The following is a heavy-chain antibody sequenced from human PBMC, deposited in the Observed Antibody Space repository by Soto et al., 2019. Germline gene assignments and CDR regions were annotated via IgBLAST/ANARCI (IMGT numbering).Heavy chain of an antibody. J-gene: IGHJ4*02. CDR1: GFSFGSYA. V-gene: IGHV3-23*01. CDR3: ARWSYLDY. D-gene: IGHD3-3*01. Sequence: DVQLWESGGGLVQPGGSLRLSCAASGFSFGSYALSWVRQAPGKGLEWVSTISGSDGKTFYADSVKGRFSISRDTSQSTLDLQMNSRRADDTAMYYCARWSYLDYWGQGTRVTVSS. CDR2: ISGSDGKT.